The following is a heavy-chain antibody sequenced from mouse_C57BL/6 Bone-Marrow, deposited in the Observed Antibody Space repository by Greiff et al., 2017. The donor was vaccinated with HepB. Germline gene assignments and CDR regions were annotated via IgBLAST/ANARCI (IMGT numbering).Heavy chain of an antibody. CDR3: ARKRVFITTVVAPYAMDY. J-gene: IGHJ4*01. CDR2: IYPRSGNT. V-gene: IGHV1-81*01. Sequence: QVQLQQSGAELARPGASVKLSCKASGYTFTSYGISWVKQRTGQGLEWIGEIYPRSGNTYYNEKLKGKATLTADKSSSTADMELRSLTSEDSAVYFCARKRVFITTVVAPYAMDYWGQGTSVTVSS. D-gene: IGHD1-1*01. CDR1: GYTFTSYG.